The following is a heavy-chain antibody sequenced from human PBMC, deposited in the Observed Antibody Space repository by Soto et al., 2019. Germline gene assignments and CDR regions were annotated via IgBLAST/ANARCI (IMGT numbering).Heavy chain of an antibody. J-gene: IGHJ5*02. CDR1: GGSISSYY. CDR3: ARWVTVAFDP. D-gene: IGHD4-17*01. CDR2: IYYSGST. V-gene: IGHV4-59*01. Sequence: PSETLSLSCTVSGGSISSYYWSWIRQPPGKGLEWIGYIYYSGSTNYNPSLKSRVTISVDTSKNQFSLKLSSVTAADTAVYYCARWVTVAFDPWGQGTLVTVSS.